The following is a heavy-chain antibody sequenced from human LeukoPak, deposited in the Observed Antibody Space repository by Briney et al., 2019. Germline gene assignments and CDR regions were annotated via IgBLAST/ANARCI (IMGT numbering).Heavy chain of an antibody. J-gene: IGHJ6*02. CDR2: ISWNSGSI. Sequence: GRSLRLSCAASGFTFDDYAMHWVRQAPGKGLEWVSGISWNSGSIGYADSVKGRFAISRDNAKNSLYLQMNSLRAEDTALYYCAKDVGLGPVGGMDVWGQGTTVTVSS. D-gene: IGHD1-26*01. CDR1: GFTFDDYA. CDR3: AKDVGLGPVGGMDV. V-gene: IGHV3-9*01.